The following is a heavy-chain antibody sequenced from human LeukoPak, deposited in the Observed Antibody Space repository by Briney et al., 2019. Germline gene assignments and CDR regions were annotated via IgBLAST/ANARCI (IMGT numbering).Heavy chain of an antibody. CDR2: ISYIGST. Sequence: SETLSLTCAVSADSLSSHYWTWIRQPPGKGLDWIGYISYIGSTNYNPSLKSRVTISIDTSKNQFSLKLSSVTAADTAVYYYARDLVTVTKGFDIWGQGTMVSVSS. CDR3: ARDLVTVTKGFDI. CDR1: ADSLSSHY. D-gene: IGHD4-17*01. V-gene: IGHV4-59*11. J-gene: IGHJ3*02.